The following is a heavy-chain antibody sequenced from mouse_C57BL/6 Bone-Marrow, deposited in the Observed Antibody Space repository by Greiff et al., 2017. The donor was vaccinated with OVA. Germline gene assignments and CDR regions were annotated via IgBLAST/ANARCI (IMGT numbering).Heavy chain of an antibody. CDR3: AREGLWFYAMDY. CDR2: INPNNGGT. V-gene: IGHV1-22*01. J-gene: IGHJ4*01. CDR1: GYTFTDYN. Sequence: VQLKQSGPELVKPGASVKMSCKASGYTFTDYNMHWVKQSPGQSLEWIGYINPNNGGTSYNQKFKGKATLTVNKSSSTAYMELRSLTSEDSAVYYCAREGLWFYAMDYWGQGTSVTVSS. D-gene: IGHD2-2*01.